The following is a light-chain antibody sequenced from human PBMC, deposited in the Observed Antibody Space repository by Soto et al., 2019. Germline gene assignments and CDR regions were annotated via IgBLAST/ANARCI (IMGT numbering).Light chain of an antibody. CDR3: QQRHMWPIT. Sequence: EVVLTQSPVTLSLSRGERATLSCRASQSFRGLLAWYQQKPGQAPRLLIYDAYNRATGIPPRFSGSGSGTDFTLTISSLEPEDSAVYYCQQRHMWPITFGQGTQREIK. J-gene: IGKJ5*01. CDR1: QSFRGL. CDR2: DAY. V-gene: IGKV3-11*01.